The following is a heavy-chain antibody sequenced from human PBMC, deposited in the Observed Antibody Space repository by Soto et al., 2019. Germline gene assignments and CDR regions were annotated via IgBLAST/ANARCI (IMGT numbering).Heavy chain of an antibody. Sequence: QIQLVESGGGLVKPGGALRLSCEASGFTFSDFYMSWIRLAPGKGLEWLSYISPNSNYREYAESVKGRHTISRDNAKNSLSLQMNSLRVEDTAVYYCVRGGGGGQFDSWGQEAQVTVSS. V-gene: IGHV3-11*06. CDR2: ISPNSNYR. CDR3: VRGGGGGQFDS. D-gene: IGHD2-21*01. CDR1: GFTFSDFY. J-gene: IGHJ4*02.